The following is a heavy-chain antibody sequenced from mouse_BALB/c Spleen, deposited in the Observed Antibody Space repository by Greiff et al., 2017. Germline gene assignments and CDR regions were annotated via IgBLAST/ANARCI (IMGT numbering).Heavy chain of an antibody. D-gene: IGHD1-3*01. V-gene: IGHV5-6-3*01. Sequence: EVQRVESGGGLVQPGGSLKLSCAASGFTFSSYGMSWVRQTPDKRLELVATINSNGGSTYYPDSVKGRFTISRDNAKNTLYLQMSSLKSEDTAMYYCARDEERGSSGPYYFAYWGQGTTLTVSS. CDR3: ARDEERGSSGPYYFAY. CDR2: INSNGGST. J-gene: IGHJ2*01. CDR1: GFTFSSYG.